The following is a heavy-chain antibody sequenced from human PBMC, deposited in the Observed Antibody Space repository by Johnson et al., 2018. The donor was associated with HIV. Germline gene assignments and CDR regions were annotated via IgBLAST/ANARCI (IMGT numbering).Heavy chain of an antibody. CDR3: ARDSEDSSGFGAFDI. V-gene: IGHV3-30*03. CDR1: GVTFSSYG. CDR2: ISYDGSNK. Sequence: QVQLVESGGGVVQPGRSLRLSCAASGVTFSSYGMHWVRHAPGKGLEWVAVISYDGSNKYYANSVKGSFTISRDNSKNTLYLQMGSLRAEDMAVYYCARDSEDSSGFGAFDIWGQGTVVTVSS. J-gene: IGHJ3*02. D-gene: IGHD6-19*01.